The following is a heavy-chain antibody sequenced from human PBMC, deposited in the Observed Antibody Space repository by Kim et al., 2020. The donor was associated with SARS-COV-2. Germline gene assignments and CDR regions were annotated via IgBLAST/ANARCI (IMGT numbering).Heavy chain of an antibody. Sequence: SETLSLTCTVSGGSISSYYWSWIRQPPGKGLEWIGYIYYSGSTNYNPSLKSRVTISVDTSKNQFSLKLSSVTAADTAVYYCARRRNSSGWTLHFAFDIWGQGTMVTVSS. CDR1: GGSISSYY. CDR2: IYYSGST. V-gene: IGHV4-59*08. CDR3: ARRRNSSGWTLHFAFDI. D-gene: IGHD6-19*01. J-gene: IGHJ3*02.